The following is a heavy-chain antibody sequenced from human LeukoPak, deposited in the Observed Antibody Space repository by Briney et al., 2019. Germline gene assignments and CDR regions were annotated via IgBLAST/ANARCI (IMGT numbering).Heavy chain of an antibody. Sequence: SGTLSLTCAVSGGSISSTNWWSWVRQPPGKGLEWIGEIYHTGSTIYNPSLKSRVTISVDKSKNQFSLKLNSVTAADTAVYYCARAARAGTVWFDPWGQGTLVTVSS. J-gene: IGHJ5*02. CDR1: GGSISSTNW. CDR3: ARAARAGTVWFDP. CDR2: IYHTGST. D-gene: IGHD6-13*01. V-gene: IGHV4-4*02.